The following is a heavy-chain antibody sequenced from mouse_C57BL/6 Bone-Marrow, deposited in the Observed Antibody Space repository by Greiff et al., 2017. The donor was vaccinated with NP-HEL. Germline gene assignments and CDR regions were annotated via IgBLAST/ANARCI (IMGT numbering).Heavy chain of an antibody. D-gene: IGHD4-1*01. Sequence: VPLQQSGPVLVKPGASVKMSCKASGYTFTDYYMNWVKQSHGKSLEWIGVINPYNGGTSYNQKFKGKATLTVDKSSSTAYMELNSLTAEDSAVYYCARLGRAWFAYWGQGTLVTVSA. CDR3: ARLGRAWFAY. CDR2: INPYNGGT. V-gene: IGHV1-19*01. CDR1: GYTFTDYY. J-gene: IGHJ3*01.